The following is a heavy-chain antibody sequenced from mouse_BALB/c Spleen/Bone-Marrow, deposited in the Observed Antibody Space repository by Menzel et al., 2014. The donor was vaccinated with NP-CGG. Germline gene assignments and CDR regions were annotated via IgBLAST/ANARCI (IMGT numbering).Heavy chain of an antibody. CDR1: GFSLTGYG. D-gene: IGHD2-4*01. V-gene: IGHV2-6-7*01. Sequence: QVQLKESGPGLVAPSQSLSIPCTVSGFSLTGYGVNWVRQPPGKGLEWLGMIWGDGSTDYNSALKSRLGISKDNSKSQVFLKMNSLQTDDTARYYCARDSFLITRALDYWGQGTSVTVSS. CDR3: ARDSFLITRALDY. CDR2: IWGDGST. J-gene: IGHJ4*01.